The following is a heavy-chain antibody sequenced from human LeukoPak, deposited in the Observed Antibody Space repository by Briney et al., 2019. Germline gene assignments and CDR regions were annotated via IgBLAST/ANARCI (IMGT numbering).Heavy chain of an antibody. V-gene: IGHV3-23*01. J-gene: IGHJ4*02. D-gene: IGHD5-12*01. CDR1: GFPFSSYA. Sequence: PGGSLRLSCAASGFPFSSYAMSWVRQFPGKGLEWVSGISSRGGSTFYADSVKGRFTVSRDNSKNTLYVQMNSLRAEDTAVYYCAKVGGYSAFPSRWGQGTLVIVPS. CDR2: ISSRGGST. CDR3: AKVGGYSAFPSR.